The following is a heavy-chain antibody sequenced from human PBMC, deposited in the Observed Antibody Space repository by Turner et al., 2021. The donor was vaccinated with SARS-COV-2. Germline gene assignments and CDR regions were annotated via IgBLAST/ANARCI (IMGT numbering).Heavy chain of an antibody. CDR1: GGSITKNYDY. Sequence: LQLQESGPGLVKPSETLSLTCTVPGGSITKNYDYWGWIRQPPGKGLEWIGSIYYSGNTYYNPSLKSRVTISVDTYKSQFSLKLSSVTAADTAVYYCARLPERYFFDYWGQGALVTVSS. V-gene: IGHV4-39*01. CDR2: IYYSGNT. CDR3: ARLPERYFFDY. J-gene: IGHJ4*02.